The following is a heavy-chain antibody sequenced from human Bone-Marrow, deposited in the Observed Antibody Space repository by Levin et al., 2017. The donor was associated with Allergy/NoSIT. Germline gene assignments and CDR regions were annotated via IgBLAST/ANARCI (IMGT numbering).Heavy chain of an antibody. CDR2: ISGSGGST. Sequence: GESLKISCAASGFTFSSYAMSWVRQAPGKGLEWVSAISGSGGSTYYADSVKGRFTISRDNSKNTLYLQMNSLRAEDTAVYYCAKAFRAAGSWGQGTLVTVSS. CDR3: AKAFRAAGS. V-gene: IGHV3-23*01. CDR1: GFTFSSYA. D-gene: IGHD6-13*01. J-gene: IGHJ4*02.